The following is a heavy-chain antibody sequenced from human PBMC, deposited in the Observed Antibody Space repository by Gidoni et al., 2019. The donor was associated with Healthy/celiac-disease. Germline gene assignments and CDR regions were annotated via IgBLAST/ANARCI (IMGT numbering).Heavy chain of an antibody. CDR1: GFTFSSYA. J-gene: IGHJ4*02. V-gene: IGHV3-30-3*01. CDR2: ISYDGSNK. Sequence: QVQLVESGGGVVQPGRSLRLSCAASGFTFSSYAMHWVRQAPGKGLEWVAVISYDGSNKYYADSVKGRFTISRDNSKNTLYLQMNSLRAEDTAVYYCARDRDLITGTTVFDYWGQGTLVTVSS. D-gene: IGHD1-7*01. CDR3: ARDRDLITGTTVFDY.